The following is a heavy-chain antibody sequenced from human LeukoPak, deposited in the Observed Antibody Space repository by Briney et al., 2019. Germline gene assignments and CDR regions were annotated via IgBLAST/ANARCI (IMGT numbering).Heavy chain of an antibody. D-gene: IGHD1-14*01. CDR2: MYYSGSS. V-gene: IGHV4-39*01. Sequence: PPETLSLTCTVSGDSISSSSYYWGWIRQPPGMGQEWIGNMYYSGSSHYNPSLKSRATISVDTSKNQFSLKLSSVTAADTAVYYCGRVVTGFDYYMDVWGKGTTVIVS. CDR1: GDSISSSSYY. CDR3: GRVVTGFDYYMDV. J-gene: IGHJ6*03.